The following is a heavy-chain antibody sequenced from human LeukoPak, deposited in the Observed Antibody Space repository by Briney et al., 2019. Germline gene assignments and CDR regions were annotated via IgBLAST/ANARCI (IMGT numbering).Heavy chain of an antibody. CDR1: GYTFTGYY. Sequence: ASVKVSCKASGYTFTGYYMHWVRQAPGQGLEWMGRINPNSGGTNNAQKFQGRVTMTRDTSISTAYMELSRLRSDDTAVYYCARDVDYYGSGSYYYEPVDYWGQGTLVTVSS. D-gene: IGHD3-10*01. J-gene: IGHJ4*02. V-gene: IGHV1-2*06. CDR2: INPNSGGT. CDR3: ARDVDYYGSGSYYYEPVDY.